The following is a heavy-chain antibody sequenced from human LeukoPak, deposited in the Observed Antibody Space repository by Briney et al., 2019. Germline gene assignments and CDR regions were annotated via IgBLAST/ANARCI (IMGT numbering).Heavy chain of an antibody. Sequence: GRSLRLSCAASGFTFSSYAMHWVRQAPGKGLEWVAVISYDGSNKYYADSVKGRFTISRDNSKNTLYLQMNSLRAEDTAVYYCAREGVSGSYYAYWGQGTLVTVSS. CDR3: AREGVSGSYYAY. CDR2: ISYDGSNK. D-gene: IGHD1-26*01. V-gene: IGHV3-30-3*01. CDR1: GFTFSSYA. J-gene: IGHJ4*02.